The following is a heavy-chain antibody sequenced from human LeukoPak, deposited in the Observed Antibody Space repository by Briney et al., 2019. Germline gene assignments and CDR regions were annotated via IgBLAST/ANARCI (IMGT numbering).Heavy chain of an antibody. CDR2: IYYTGST. D-gene: IGHD4-17*01. J-gene: IGHJ4*02. CDR1: GGSIRSSYYY. V-gene: IGHV4-39*01. Sequence: SETLSLTCTVSGGSIRSSYYYWGWIRQPPGKGLEWIGSIYYTGSTYYNPSLKSRVTISVDTSKKQFFLKLSSVTAADTAVYYCDATVTPFAVGYWGQGTLVTVSS. CDR3: DATVTPFAVGY.